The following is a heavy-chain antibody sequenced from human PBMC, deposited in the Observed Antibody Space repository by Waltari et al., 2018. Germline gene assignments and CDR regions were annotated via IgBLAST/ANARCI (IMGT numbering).Heavy chain of an antibody. CDR3: VRHVSGYCSSTSCHSDY. V-gene: IGHV4-39*01. D-gene: IGHD2-2*01. Sequence: QLQLQESGPGLVKPSETLSLICTVSGGSISSSSYYWGWIRQPPGEGLEWIGSIYYSGSTYYNPSLKSRVTISVETSKNQFSLKLSSVTAADTAVYYCVRHVSGYCSSTSCHSDYWGQGTLVTVSS. J-gene: IGHJ4*02. CDR2: IYYSGST. CDR1: GGSISSSSYY.